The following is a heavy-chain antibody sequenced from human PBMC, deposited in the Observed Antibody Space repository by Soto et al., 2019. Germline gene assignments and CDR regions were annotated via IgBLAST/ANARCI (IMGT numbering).Heavy chain of an antibody. CDR3: ARDDGWGLLGYGMDV. Sequence: QVQLVESGGGVVQPGRSLRLSCAASGFTFSSYAMHWVRQAPGKGLEWVAVISYDGSNKYYADSVKGRFTISRDNSKNPLHRRMNSVSAERADGYDCARDDGWGLLGYGMDVWGQGTTVNGSS. J-gene: IGHJ6*02. CDR1: GFTFSSYA. CDR2: ISYDGSNK. V-gene: IGHV3-30-3*01. D-gene: IGHD1-26*01.